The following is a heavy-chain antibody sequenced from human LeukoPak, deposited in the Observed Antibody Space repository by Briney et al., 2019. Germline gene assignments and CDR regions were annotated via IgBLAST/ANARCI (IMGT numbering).Heavy chain of an antibody. J-gene: IGHJ6*03. CDR1: GYSFTSYW. Sequence: GESLKISCKGSGYSFTSYWIGWVRQMPGKGLEWMGIIYPGDSDTRYSPSFQGQVTISADKSISTAYLQWSSLKASDTAMYYCARHPPQYVFWGGSYYKRAVGAKGTRVTVSS. D-gene: IGHD3-3*01. CDR2: IYPGDSDT. V-gene: IGHV5-51*01. CDR3: ARHPPQYVFWGGSYYKRAV.